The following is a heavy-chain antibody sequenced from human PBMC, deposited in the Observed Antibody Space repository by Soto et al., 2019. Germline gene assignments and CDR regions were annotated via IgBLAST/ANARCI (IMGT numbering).Heavy chain of an antibody. J-gene: IGHJ4*02. Sequence: QVQLVQSGAEVKKPGSSVKVSCKASGGTFSSYTISWVRQAPGQGVEWMGRIIPILGIANYAQKFQGRVRITADKSTSTAYMELSSLRSEDTAVYYCASLLPLSSSWNYYFDYWGQGTLFTVSS. CDR3: ASLLPLSSSWNYYFDY. CDR2: IIPILGIA. V-gene: IGHV1-69*02. D-gene: IGHD6-13*01. CDR1: GGTFSSYT.